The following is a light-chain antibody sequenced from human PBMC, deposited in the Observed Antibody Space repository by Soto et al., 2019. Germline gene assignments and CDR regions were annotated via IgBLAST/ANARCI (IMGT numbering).Light chain of an antibody. CDR3: QQYGSSPLWT. Sequence: EIVMTQSPATLSVSPGESVTLSCRASQSVISNLAWYQQKLGQAPRLLIYGASSRATGIPDRFSGSGSGTDFTLTISRLEPEDFAVYYCQQYGSSPLWTFGQGTKVDIK. CDR1: QSVISN. CDR2: GAS. J-gene: IGKJ1*01. V-gene: IGKV3-20*01.